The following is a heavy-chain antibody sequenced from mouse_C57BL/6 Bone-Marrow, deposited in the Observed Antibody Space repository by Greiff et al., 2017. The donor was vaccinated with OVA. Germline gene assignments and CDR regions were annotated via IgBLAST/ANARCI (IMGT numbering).Heavy chain of an antibody. D-gene: IGHD1-1*01. Sequence: QVQLQQPGAELVKPGASVKLSCKASGYTFTSYWMHWVKQRPGRGLEWIGRIAPNSGGTKYNEKFKSKATLTVDKPSSTAYMQLSSLTSEDSAVYYCARSGYYGLYFDYWGQGTTLTVSS. CDR1: GYTFTSYW. CDR2: IAPNSGGT. V-gene: IGHV1-72*01. CDR3: ARSGYYGLYFDY. J-gene: IGHJ2*01.